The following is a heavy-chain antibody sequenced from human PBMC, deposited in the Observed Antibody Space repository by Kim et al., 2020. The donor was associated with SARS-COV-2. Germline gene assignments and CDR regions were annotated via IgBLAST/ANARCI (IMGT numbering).Heavy chain of an antibody. J-gene: IGHJ3*02. CDR3: AKHRGTGAFDI. Sequence: YYDTSGKGRFTISRDNSKNTLYLQMNSLRAEDTAVYYCAKHRGTGAFDIWGQGTMVTVSS. D-gene: IGHD3-10*01. V-gene: IGHV3-23*01.